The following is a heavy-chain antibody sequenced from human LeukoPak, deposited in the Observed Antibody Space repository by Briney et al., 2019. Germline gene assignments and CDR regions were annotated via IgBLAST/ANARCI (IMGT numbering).Heavy chain of an antibody. CDR1: GGSFSGYY. V-gene: IGHV4-34*01. CDR3: ARGVGTGTTVGRSRRNWFDP. CDR2: INHSGST. Sequence: SETLSLTCAVYGGSFSGYYWSWIRQPPGKGLEWIGEINHSGSTNYNPSLKSRVTISVDTSKNQFSLKLSSVTAADTAVYYCARGVGTGTTVGRSRRNWFDPWGQGTLVTVSS. D-gene: IGHD1-7*01. J-gene: IGHJ5*02.